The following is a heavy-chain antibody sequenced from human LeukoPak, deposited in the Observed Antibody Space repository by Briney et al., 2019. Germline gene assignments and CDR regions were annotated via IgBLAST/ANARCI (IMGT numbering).Heavy chain of an antibody. D-gene: IGHD5-24*01. V-gene: IGHV1-46*01. CDR1: GYTFTSNY. Sequence: ASVKVSCKAFGYTFTSNYMHWVRQAPGQGPEWMGVINPSGTGTSYAQKFRGRITMSRDTSTSTVYMELSSLRSEDTAFYYCATDHSMANTAWWFDPWGQGTLVTVSS. CDR2: INPSGTGT. J-gene: IGHJ5*02. CDR3: ATDHSMANTAWWFDP.